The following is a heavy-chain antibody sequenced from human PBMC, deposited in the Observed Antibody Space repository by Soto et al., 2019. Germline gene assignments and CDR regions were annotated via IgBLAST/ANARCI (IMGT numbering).Heavy chain of an antibody. CDR2: VVPMYDSV. CDR1: GGTFNSYT. CDR3: ASWRSYSGSYCFDY. V-gene: IGHV1-69*06. J-gene: IGHJ4*02. Sequence: ASVKVSCKASGGTFNSYTINWVRQAPGRGLEWVGQVVPMYDSVNYAENFQGRVTITADKSTKTAYMELTSLRSEDTALYFCASWRSYSGSYCFDYWGQGTLVTVSS. D-gene: IGHD3-16*01.